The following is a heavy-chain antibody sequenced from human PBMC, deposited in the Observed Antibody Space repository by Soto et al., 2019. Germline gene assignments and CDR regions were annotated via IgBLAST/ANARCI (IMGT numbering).Heavy chain of an antibody. Sequence: EVQLVESGGGLVQPGGSLRLSCAASGFTFYSYSMNWVRQAPGKGLEWLSYIGSTSSTIYYADSVKGRFTISRDNAKNSLYLQMNSLSDEDTAVYYCASTVATPYTLSYYAMDVWGQGTTVTVSS. J-gene: IGHJ6*02. CDR1: GFTFYSYS. V-gene: IGHV3-48*02. CDR3: ASTVATPYTLSYYAMDV. CDR2: IGSTSSTI. D-gene: IGHD5-12*01.